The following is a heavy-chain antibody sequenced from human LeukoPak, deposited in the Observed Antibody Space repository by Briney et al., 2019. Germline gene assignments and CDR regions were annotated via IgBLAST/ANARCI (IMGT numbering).Heavy chain of an antibody. CDR2: INHSGST. D-gene: IGHD3-10*01. V-gene: IGHV4-34*01. CDR3: ARGLWFGELLL. CDR1: GGSFSGYY. J-gene: IGHJ4*02. Sequence: SETLSLTCAVYGGSFSGYYWSWIRQPPGKGLEWIGEINHSGSTNYNPSLKSRVTISVDTSKNQFSLKLSSVTAAATAVYYCARGLWFGELLLWGQGTLVTVSS.